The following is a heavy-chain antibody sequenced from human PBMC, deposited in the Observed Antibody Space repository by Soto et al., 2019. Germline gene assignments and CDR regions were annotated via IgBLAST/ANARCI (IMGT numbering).Heavy chain of an antibody. CDR1: GYTFTSYA. V-gene: IGHV1-3*01. Sequence: ASVKVSCKASGYTFTSYAMHWVRQAPGQRLEWMGWINAGNGNTKYSQKFQGGVTITRDTSASAAYMELSSLRSEDTAVYYCASSQRVWDTAMVTKDYYYGMEVWGQGTTVSVSS. CDR2: INAGNGNT. CDR3: ASSQRVWDTAMVTKDYYYGMEV. J-gene: IGHJ6*01. D-gene: IGHD5-18*01.